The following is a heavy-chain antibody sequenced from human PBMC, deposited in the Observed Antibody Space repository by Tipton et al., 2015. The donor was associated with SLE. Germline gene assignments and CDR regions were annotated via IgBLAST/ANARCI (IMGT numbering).Heavy chain of an antibody. J-gene: IGHJ1*01. Sequence: QLVQSGAEVKKPGASVKVSCKASGYTFTGYYMHWVRQAPGQGLEWMGIINPSGGSTSYAQKFQGRVTMTRDTSTSTVYMELRSLRSDDTAVYYCARDLRILTYYYGSGSQADFQHWGQGTLATVSS. CDR2: INPSGGST. CDR1: GYTFTGYY. CDR3: ARDLRILTYYYGSGSQADFQH. V-gene: IGHV1-46*01. D-gene: IGHD3-10*01.